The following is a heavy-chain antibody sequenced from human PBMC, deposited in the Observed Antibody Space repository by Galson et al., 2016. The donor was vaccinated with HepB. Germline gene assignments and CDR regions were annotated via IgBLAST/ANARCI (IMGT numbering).Heavy chain of an antibody. J-gene: IGHJ3*01. CDR2: IRSRSTDI. Sequence: SLRLSCAASGFTFGFWSMNWVRQAPGKGLEWVSFIRSRSTDIYYADSVKGRFTVSRDNVKNLLYLQMNSLRAEDTAVYYCARASGAGTASSDAFDVWGQGTMVTVSS. CDR3: ARASGAGTASSDAFDV. D-gene: IGHD1-1*01. V-gene: IGHV3-48*01. CDR1: GFTFGFWS.